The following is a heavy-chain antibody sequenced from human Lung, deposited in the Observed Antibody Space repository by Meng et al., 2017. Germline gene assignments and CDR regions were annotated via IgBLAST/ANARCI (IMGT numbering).Heavy chain of an antibody. CDR3: ARGPTTMAHDFDY. CDR2: INHSGST. CDR1: GGSFSDYY. J-gene: IGHJ4*02. D-gene: IGHD4-11*01. Sequence: QVPLQQWGVGPFNPSAPLSLTCVFSGGSFSDYYWRWLRQPPGKGLEWIGEINHSGSTNYNPSLESRATISVDTSQNNLSLKLSSVTAADSAVYYCARGPTTMAHDFDYWGQGTLVTVSS. V-gene: IGHV4-34*01.